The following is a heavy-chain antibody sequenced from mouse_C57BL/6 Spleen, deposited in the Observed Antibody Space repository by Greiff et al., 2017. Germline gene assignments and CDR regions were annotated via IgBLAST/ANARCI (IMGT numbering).Heavy chain of an antibody. CDR1: GYTFTSYT. V-gene: IGHV1-4*01. Sequence: QVHVKQSGAELARPGASVKMSCKASGYTFTSYTMHWVKQRPGQGLEWIGYINPSSGYTKYNQKFKDKATLTADKSSSTAYMQLSSLTSEDSAVYYCARWLLQGLYAMDYWGQGTSVTVSS. D-gene: IGHD2-3*01. CDR3: ARWLLQGLYAMDY. J-gene: IGHJ4*01. CDR2: INPSSGYT.